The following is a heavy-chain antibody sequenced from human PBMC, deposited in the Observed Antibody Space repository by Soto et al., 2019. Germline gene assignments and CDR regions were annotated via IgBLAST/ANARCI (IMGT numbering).Heavy chain of an antibody. D-gene: IGHD3-10*01. Sequence: QVHLVQSGAELKKPGSSVRVSCKASGDTFNFYTINWVRQAPGLVLEWMGRTNPILSMSNSALKFQGRLSISADKSTSTAYRDLRSLRSDDTAVYYRATSYGSGSQAFDYWGQGALVTVSS. CDR2: TNPILSMS. V-gene: IGHV1-69*02. CDR1: GDTFNFYT. CDR3: ATSYGSGSQAFDY. J-gene: IGHJ4*02.